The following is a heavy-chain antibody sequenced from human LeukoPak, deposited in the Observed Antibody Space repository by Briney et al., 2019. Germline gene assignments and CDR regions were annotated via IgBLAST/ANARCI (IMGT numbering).Heavy chain of an antibody. V-gene: IGHV3-53*01. J-gene: IGHJ4*02. CDR3: ARAPHALWFGGGAFDY. CDR1: GFNASVNY. D-gene: IGHD3-10*01. Sequence: GGSLRLSCAASGFNASVNYMSWVRQAPGKGLEWLSVIYSTAITAYADSVKGRFTISRDNSKNTLALQMNSLRVEDTAVYYCARAPHALWFGGGAFDYWGQGTLVTVSS. CDR2: IYSTAIT.